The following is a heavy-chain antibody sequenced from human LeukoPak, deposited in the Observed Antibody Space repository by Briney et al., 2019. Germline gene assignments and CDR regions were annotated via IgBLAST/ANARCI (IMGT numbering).Heavy chain of an antibody. V-gene: IGHV1-24*01. CDR2: FDPEDGET. CDR1: GYTLTELS. D-gene: IGHD1-1*01. J-gene: IGHJ4*02. Sequence: ASVKVSCKVSGYTLTELSMHWERQAPGKGLEWMGGFDPEDGETIYAQKFQGRVTMTEDTSTDTAYMELSSLRSEDTAVYYCATKGNWNQAFDYWGQGTLVTVSS. CDR3: ATKGNWNQAFDY.